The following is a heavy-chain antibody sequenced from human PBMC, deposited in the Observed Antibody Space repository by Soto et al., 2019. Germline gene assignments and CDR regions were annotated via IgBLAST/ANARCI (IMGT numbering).Heavy chain of an antibody. J-gene: IGHJ4*02. D-gene: IGHD2-21*02. V-gene: IGHV3-33*01. CDR3: VRCGADCSLDY. CDR1: GFTFSKYG. Sequence: VQLVESGGGVVEPGRSLRLSGAAYGFTFSKYGIHWVRQAPGKGLEWVALIWYDGSNKYYADSVKGRFTVSRDNSKDTVYLQMNSLRAEDTGVYYCVRCGADCSLDYWGQGILVTVSS. CDR2: IWYDGSNK.